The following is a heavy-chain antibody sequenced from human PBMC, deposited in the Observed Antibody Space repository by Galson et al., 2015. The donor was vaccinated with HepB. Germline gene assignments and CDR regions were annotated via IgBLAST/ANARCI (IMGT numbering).Heavy chain of an antibody. CDR3: ATSSIGDRPFYYYHNGMDV. J-gene: IGHJ6*02. Sequence: SLRLSCAASGFTFSTYGISWVRQAPGKGLEWVASIKEDVSEEYYAHTVEGRVTISGDNARRSLYLQMNSLRADDTAVYYCATSSIGDRPFYYYHNGMDVWGQGTTVAVSS. V-gene: IGHV3-7*03. CDR1: GFTFSTYG. D-gene: IGHD6-6*01. CDR2: IKEDVSEE.